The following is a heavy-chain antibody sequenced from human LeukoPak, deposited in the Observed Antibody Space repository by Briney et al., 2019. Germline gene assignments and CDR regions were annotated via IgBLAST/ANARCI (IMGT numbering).Heavy chain of an antibody. CDR2: IRYDGSNK. Sequence: GGSLRLSCAASGFTFSSYGMHWVRQAPGKGLEWVAFIRYDGSNKYYADSVKGRFTISRDNSKNKLYLQMNSLRAEDTAVYYCAKDPTTDYGDYVDYWGQGTLVTVSS. V-gene: IGHV3-30*02. J-gene: IGHJ4*02. CDR3: AKDPTTDYGDYVDY. D-gene: IGHD4-17*01. CDR1: GFTFSSYG.